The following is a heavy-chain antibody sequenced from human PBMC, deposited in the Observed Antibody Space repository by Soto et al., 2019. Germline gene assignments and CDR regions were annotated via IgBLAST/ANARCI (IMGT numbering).Heavy chain of an antibody. CDR3: GSLYYYYYAMDV. V-gene: IGHV3-23*01. J-gene: IGHJ6*02. CDR2: ISGDGSNT. Sequence: EVQLLESGGDLVQPGGSLRVSCAASGFTFSSYAMSWVRLAPGKGLEWVSAISGDGSNTYYADSVKGRFTISRDNSKNTLYLQMNSLRAEDTAVYYCGSLYYYYYAMDVWGQGTTVTVSS. CDR1: GFTFSSYA.